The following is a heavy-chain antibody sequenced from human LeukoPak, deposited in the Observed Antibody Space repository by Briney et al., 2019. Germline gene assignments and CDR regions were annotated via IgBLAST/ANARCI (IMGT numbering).Heavy chain of an antibody. J-gene: IGHJ3*02. CDR1: GYTFTSYG. D-gene: IGHD6-13*01. V-gene: IGHV1-18*01. Sequence: ASVKVSCKASGYTFTSYGISWVRQAPGQGLEWMGWISAYNGNTNYAQKFQGRVTMTEDTSTDTAYMELSSLRSEDTAVYYCATDNSSSGESAFDIWGQGTMVTVSS. CDR2: ISAYNGNT. CDR3: ATDNSSSGESAFDI.